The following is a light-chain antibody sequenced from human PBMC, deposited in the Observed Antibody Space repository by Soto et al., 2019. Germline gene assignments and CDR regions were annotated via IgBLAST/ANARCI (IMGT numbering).Light chain of an antibody. CDR1: QTVSTY. CDR3: QQRNNWTPDIT. J-gene: IGKJ5*01. CDR2: DAS. V-gene: IGKV3-11*01. Sequence: EIVLTQSPVTLSLSPGDRDTLSCRASQTVSTYLTWYQQKPCQAPRLLIYDASNRTTGIPARFSGSGSGTDFTLTISSLQPEDCAVYDCQQRNNWTPDITFGQGTRLDIK.